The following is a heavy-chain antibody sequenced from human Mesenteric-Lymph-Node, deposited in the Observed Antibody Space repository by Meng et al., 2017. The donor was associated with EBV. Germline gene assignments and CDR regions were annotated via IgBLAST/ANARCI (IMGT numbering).Heavy chain of an antibody. D-gene: IGHD3-3*01. CDR1: GASFSSNYW. V-gene: IGHV4-4*02. Sequence: QVQLQESGPGLVXPXXXXXLTXAVSGASFSSNYWWSWVRQTPGRGLEWIGEIDYRGTTNYNPSLKSRVTISMDKSKNQFSLKLTSVTAADTAVYYCARVGWGVRGYYFDYWGQGTLVTVSS. CDR3: ARVGWGVRGYYFDY. J-gene: IGHJ4*02. CDR2: IDYRGTT.